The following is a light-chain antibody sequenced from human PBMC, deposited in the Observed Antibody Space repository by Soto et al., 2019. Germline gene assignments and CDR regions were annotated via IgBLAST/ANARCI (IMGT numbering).Light chain of an antibody. Sequence: EIVLTQFPATLSLSPGERATLSCRASQSLSNYLAWYQQKPGQAPRLLIYDASNRATGIPARFSGSGSGTDFTLTISSLEPEDFALYYCQQRVNWPITFGQGTRLEIK. CDR2: DAS. CDR1: QSLSNY. CDR3: QQRVNWPIT. J-gene: IGKJ5*01. V-gene: IGKV3-11*01.